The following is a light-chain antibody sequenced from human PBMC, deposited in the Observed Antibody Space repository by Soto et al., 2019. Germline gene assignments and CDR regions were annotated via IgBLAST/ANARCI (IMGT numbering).Light chain of an antibody. Sequence: DIQLTQSPPTLSASVGDRVTITCRASQSIRYYLAWYQQMPGKAPKLLIYGASSLQSGVPSRFSGSGSGTESTLTISSLQPDDFATYFCQHHNSYPQTFGQGTKV. CDR3: QHHNSYPQT. J-gene: IGKJ1*01. CDR2: GAS. V-gene: IGKV1-5*01. CDR1: QSIRYY.